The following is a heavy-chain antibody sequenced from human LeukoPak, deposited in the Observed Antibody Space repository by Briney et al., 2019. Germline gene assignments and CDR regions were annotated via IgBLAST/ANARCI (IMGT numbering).Heavy chain of an antibody. D-gene: IGHD6-19*01. CDR2: IYSGGST. Sequence: GGSLRLSCAASGFTVSSNYMSWVRQAPGKGLEWVSVIYSGGSTYYADSVKGRFTISRDNSKNTLYLQMNSLRAEDTAVYYCARARASIAVAAATFDYWGQGTLVTVSS. J-gene: IGHJ4*02. V-gene: IGHV3-53*01. CDR1: GFTVSSNY. CDR3: ARARASIAVAAATFDY.